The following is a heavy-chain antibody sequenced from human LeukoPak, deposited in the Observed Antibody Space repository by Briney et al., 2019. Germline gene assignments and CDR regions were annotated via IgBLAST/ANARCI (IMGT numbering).Heavy chain of an antibody. CDR3: ARDTFGSGSST. CDR2: ISWNSNSM. Sequence: GGSLRLSCAASGFTFDDYAMHWVRQAPGKGLEWVSGISWNSNSMGYADSVRGRFTISRDNAKNSLYLQMNSLRAEDTAVYYCARDTFGSGSSTWGQGTLVTVSS. D-gene: IGHD3-10*01. V-gene: IGHV3-9*01. J-gene: IGHJ5*02. CDR1: GFTFDDYA.